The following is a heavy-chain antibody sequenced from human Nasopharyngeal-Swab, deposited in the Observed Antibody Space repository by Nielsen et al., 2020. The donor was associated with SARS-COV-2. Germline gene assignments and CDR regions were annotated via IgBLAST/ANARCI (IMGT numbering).Heavy chain of an antibody. D-gene: IGHD5-18*01. CDR2: IFYSGST. V-gene: IGHV4-59*01. J-gene: IGHJ5*02. Sequence: SETLSLTCTVSGGSISTYYWYWIRQPPGKGLAWIGYIFYSGSTNYNPSLKSRVTISVDTSKNQFSLKLSSVTAADTAVYYCARSLGYNYGWVDLWGQGTLVTVSS. CDR3: ARSLGYNYGWVDL. CDR1: GGSISTYY.